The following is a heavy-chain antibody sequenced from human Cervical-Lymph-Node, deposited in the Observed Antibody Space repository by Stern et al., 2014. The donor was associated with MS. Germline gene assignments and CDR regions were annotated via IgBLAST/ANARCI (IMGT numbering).Heavy chain of an antibody. CDR3: ARDRRTYYFDS. CDR1: GGTFNNYA. CDR2: INPVLGTT. Sequence: QDQLVQSGAEVRKPGSSVKVSCEASGGTFNNYAISWVRQAPGQGLDYMGGINPVLGTTNYARQFQVRVTFFADESSGTAPMELSSLTSDDTAVYYCARDRRTYYFDSWGQGTPVTVSS. D-gene: IGHD3/OR15-3a*01. V-gene: IGHV1-69*13. J-gene: IGHJ4*02.